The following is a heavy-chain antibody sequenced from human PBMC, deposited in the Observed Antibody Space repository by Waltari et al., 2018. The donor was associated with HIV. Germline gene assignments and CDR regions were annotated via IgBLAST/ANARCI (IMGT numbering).Heavy chain of an antibody. CDR3: AREGENYGSGSSHGDY. D-gene: IGHD3-10*01. V-gene: IGHV4-39*07. CDR1: GGSISSSSYY. Sequence: QLQLQESGPGLVKPSETLSLTCTVSGGSISSSSYYWGWIRQPPGKGLEWIGSIYYSGSTYYNPSLKSRVTISVDTSKNQFSLKLSSVTAADTAVYYCAREGENYGSGSSHGDYWGQGTLVTVSS. J-gene: IGHJ4*02. CDR2: IYYSGST.